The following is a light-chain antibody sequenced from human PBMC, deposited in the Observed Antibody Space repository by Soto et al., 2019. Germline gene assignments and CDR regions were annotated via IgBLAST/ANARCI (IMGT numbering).Light chain of an antibody. J-gene: IGKJ4*01. V-gene: IGKV1-8*01. Sequence: AIRMTQSPSSLSASTGAGVTITCRASQGISSYLAWYQQKPGKAPKLLIYAASTLQSGVPSRFSGSGSGTDCTLTISCLQSEDVATYYCQQYYSYPLTFSGGTKVDIK. CDR3: QQYYSYPLT. CDR2: AAS. CDR1: QGISSY.